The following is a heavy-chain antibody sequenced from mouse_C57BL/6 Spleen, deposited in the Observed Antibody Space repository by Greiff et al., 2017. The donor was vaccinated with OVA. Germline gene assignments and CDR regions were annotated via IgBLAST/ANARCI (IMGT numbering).Heavy chain of an antibody. CDR2: ISSGSSTI. V-gene: IGHV5-17*01. CDR1: GFTFSDYG. J-gene: IGHJ4*01. Sequence: EVKLQESGGGLVKPGGSLKLSCAASGFTFSDYGMHWVRQAPEKGLEWVAYISSGSSTIYYADTVKGRFTISRDNAKNTLFLQMTSLRSEDTAMYYCAMRDYGSSLYAMDYWGQGTSVTVSS. CDR3: AMRDYGSSLYAMDY. D-gene: IGHD1-1*01.